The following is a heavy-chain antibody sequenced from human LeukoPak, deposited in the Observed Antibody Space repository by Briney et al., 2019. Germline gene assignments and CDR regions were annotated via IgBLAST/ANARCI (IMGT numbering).Heavy chain of an antibody. CDR2: ISWNSGSI. Sequence: GRSLRLSCADSGFTFDDYAMHWVRQAPGKGLEWVSGISWNSGSIGYADSVKGRFTISRDNAKNSLYLQMNSLRAEDTALYYCATAVDDSSGYYYLRFWGQGTLVTVSS. J-gene: IGHJ4*02. D-gene: IGHD3-22*01. V-gene: IGHV3-9*01. CDR1: GFTFDDYA. CDR3: ATAVDDSSGYYYLRF.